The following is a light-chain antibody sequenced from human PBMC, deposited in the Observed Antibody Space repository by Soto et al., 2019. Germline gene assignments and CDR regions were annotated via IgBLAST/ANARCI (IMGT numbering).Light chain of an antibody. Sequence: EIVMTQSPATLSVSPGERDTLSCRASQSVSSNLAWYQQKPGQAPRLLIYGASTRATGIPARFSGSGSGTEFTLTISSLKSEDFAVYYCQQYNNWPPWTFGQGTKVEIK. CDR2: GAS. V-gene: IGKV3-15*01. CDR1: QSVSSN. CDR3: QQYNNWPPWT. J-gene: IGKJ1*01.